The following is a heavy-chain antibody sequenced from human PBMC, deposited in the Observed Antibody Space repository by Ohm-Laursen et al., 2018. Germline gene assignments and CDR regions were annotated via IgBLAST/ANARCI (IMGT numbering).Heavy chain of an antibody. V-gene: IGHV4-4*08. Sequence: GTLSLTCPVSGGSISSYYWSWIRQPPGKGLEWIGYIYYSGSTNYNPSLKSRVTISVDTSKNQFSLKLSSVTAADTAVYYCAKDLARWLQLLDAFDIWGQGTMATVSS. D-gene: IGHD5-24*01. J-gene: IGHJ3*02. CDR1: GGSISSYY. CDR3: AKDLARWLQLLDAFDI. CDR2: IYYSGST.